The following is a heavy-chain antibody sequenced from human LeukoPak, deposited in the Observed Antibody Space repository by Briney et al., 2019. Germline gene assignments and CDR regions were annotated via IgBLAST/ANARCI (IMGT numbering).Heavy chain of an antibody. CDR1: GFTFISYG. Sequence: GRSLRLSCAASGFTFISYGMHWVRQAPGKGLEWLAVISYDGSDKYYEDFVKGRFTISRDNSKNTLFLEMISLRAEDTALYYCAKAPVSGSRSPLDYWGQGTLVTVSS. CDR2: ISYDGSDK. J-gene: IGHJ4*02. V-gene: IGHV3-30*18. D-gene: IGHD1-26*01. CDR3: AKAPVSGSRSPLDY.